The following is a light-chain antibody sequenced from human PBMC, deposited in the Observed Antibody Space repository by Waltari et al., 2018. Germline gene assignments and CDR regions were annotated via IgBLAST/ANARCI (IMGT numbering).Light chain of an antibody. CDR2: GAS. V-gene: IGKV3-15*01. CDR3: QQYNNWPLG. Sequence: EIVMTQSPATLSVPPGERATLSCRASQSVSSNLAWYQQKPGQAPRLLIYGASTRATGIPARFSGSGSGTEFTLTISSLQSEDFAVYYCQQYNNWPLGFGQGTKVEIK. CDR1: QSVSSN. J-gene: IGKJ1*01.